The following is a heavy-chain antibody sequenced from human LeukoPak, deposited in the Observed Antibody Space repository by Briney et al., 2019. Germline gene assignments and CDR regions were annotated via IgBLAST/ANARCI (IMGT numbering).Heavy chain of an antibody. CDR3: ASEGRITMVRGVIMGVQH. J-gene: IGHJ1*01. Sequence: PSETLSLTCTVSGGSISSGDYYWSWIRQPPGKRLEWIGYIYYSGSTYYNPSLKSRVTISVDTSKNQFSLKLSSVTAADTAVYYCASEGRITMVRGVIMGVQHWGQGTLVTVSS. CDR1: GGSISSGDYY. V-gene: IGHV4-30-4*01. D-gene: IGHD3-10*01. CDR2: IYYSGST.